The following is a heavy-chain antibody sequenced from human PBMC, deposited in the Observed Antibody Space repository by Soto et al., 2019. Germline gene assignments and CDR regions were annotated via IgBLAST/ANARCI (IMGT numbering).Heavy chain of an antibody. D-gene: IGHD6-6*01. CDR3: ARDVKYGSIAARTNWFDP. V-gene: IGHV1-18*01. J-gene: IGHJ5*02. CDR2: ISAYNGNT. CDR1: GYTFTSYG. Sequence: GASVKVSCKASGYTFTSYGISWVRQAPGQGLEWMGWISAYNGNTNYAQKLRGRVTMTTDTSTSTAYMELRSLRSDDTAVYYCARDVKYGSIAARTNWFDPWGQGTLVTVSS.